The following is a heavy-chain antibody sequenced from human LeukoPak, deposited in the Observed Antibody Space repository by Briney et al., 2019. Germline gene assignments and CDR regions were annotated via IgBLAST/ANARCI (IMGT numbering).Heavy chain of an antibody. J-gene: IGHJ4*02. CDR3: ALSDVGSYNY. CDR1: GGSISSYY. Sequence: SETLSLTCTVSGGSISSYYWSWIRQPPGKGLEWIGYIYYSGSTNYNPSLKSRVTISVDTSKNQFSLKLSSVTAADTAVYYCALSDVGSYNYWGQGTLVTVSS. CDR2: IYYSGST. V-gene: IGHV4-59*08. D-gene: IGHD3-10*01.